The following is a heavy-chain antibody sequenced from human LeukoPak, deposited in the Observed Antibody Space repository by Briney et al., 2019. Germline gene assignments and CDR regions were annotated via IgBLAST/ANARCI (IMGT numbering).Heavy chain of an antibody. CDR2: INHSGST. D-gene: IGHD5-24*01. CDR3: ARPMGASRDGYNFDY. Sequence: PSETLSLTCAVYGGSFSGYYWSWIRQPPGKVLEWIGEINHSGSTNYNPSLKSRVTMSVDTSKNQFSLKLSSVTAADTAVYYCARPMGASRDGYNFDYWGQGTLVTVSS. J-gene: IGHJ4*02. V-gene: IGHV4-34*01. CDR1: GGSFSGYY.